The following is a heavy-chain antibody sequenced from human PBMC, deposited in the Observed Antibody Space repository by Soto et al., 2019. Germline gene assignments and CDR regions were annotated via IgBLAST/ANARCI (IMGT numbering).Heavy chain of an antibody. J-gene: IGHJ5*02. V-gene: IGHV4-38-2*02. CDR1: SYSINSGFF. CDR2: IFHTGDT. Sequence: PSETLSLICSVSSYSINSGFFWGWIRQPPGKGLEWIGSIFHTGDTYYNPSLKSRITMSVDTSRNEFSLKLTSLTAADTAVYYCARDTNSLDPWGQGTLVTVSS. D-gene: IGHD3-16*01. CDR3: ARDTNSLDP.